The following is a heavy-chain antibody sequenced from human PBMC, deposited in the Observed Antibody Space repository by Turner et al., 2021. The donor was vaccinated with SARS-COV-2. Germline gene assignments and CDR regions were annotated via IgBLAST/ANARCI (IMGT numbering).Heavy chain of an antibody. CDR3: ARGGEVPDATSGMDV. CDR1: GYTFTTYY. V-gene: IGHV1-46*01. Sequence: QVQVVQSGAEVKKPGASVKVSCKASGYTFTTYYMHWVRQAPGQGLEWMGIINPSGGSTSYAQKFQGRVTMTRGTSTSTVYMELSSLRSEDTAVYYCARGGEVPDATSGMDVWGQGTTVTVSS. D-gene: IGHD2-2*01. CDR2: INPSGGST. J-gene: IGHJ6*02.